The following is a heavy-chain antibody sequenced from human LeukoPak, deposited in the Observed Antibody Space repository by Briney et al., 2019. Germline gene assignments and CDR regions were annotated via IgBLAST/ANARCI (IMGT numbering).Heavy chain of an antibody. D-gene: IGHD3-10*01. J-gene: IGHJ4*02. CDR3: AIPRLLWFGELSY. Sequence: GESQKISCKGSGYSFTSYWIGWVRQMPGKGLEWMGIIYPGDSDTRYSPSFQGQVTISADKSISTAYLQWSSLKASDTAMYYCAIPRLLWFGELSYWGQGTLVTVSS. V-gene: IGHV5-51*01. CDR1: GYSFTSYW. CDR2: IYPGDSDT.